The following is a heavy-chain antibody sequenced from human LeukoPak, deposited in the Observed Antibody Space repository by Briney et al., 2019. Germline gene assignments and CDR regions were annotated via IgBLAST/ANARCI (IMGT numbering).Heavy chain of an antibody. Sequence: ASVKVSCEASGYTFTGYYMHWVRQAPGQGLEWMGWINPNSGGTNYAQKFQGRVTMTRDTSISTAYMELSRLRSDDTAVYYCARGYCTNGVCYTGPYYFDYWGQGTLVTVSS. D-gene: IGHD2-8*01. CDR1: GYTFTGYY. CDR2: INPNSGGT. J-gene: IGHJ4*02. V-gene: IGHV1-2*02. CDR3: ARGYCTNGVCYTGPYYFDY.